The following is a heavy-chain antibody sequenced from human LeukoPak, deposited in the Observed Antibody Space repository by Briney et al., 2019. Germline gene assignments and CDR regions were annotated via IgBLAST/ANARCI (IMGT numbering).Heavy chain of an antibody. CDR2: ISWNSGSI. V-gene: IGHV3-9*01. J-gene: IGHJ4*02. Sequence: GGSLRLSCAASGFTFDDYAMHWVRQAPGKGLEWVSGISWNSGSIGYADSVKGRFTISRDNAKNSLYLQMNSLRAEDTALYYCATEWGDYWGQGTLVTVSS. CDR3: ATEWGDY. D-gene: IGHD1-26*01. CDR1: GFTFDDYA.